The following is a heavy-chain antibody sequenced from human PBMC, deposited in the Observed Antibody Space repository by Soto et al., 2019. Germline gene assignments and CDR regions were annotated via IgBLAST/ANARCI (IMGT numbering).Heavy chain of an antibody. D-gene: IGHD2-15*01. V-gene: IGHV4-59*01. CDR3: ARVGGVAARTFDY. J-gene: IGHJ4*02. CDR1: GGSISPFY. CDR2: LYYSGNT. Sequence: SETLSLTCTASGGSISPFYWSWVRQPPGKGLEWIGYLYYSGNTNYNPSLKSRVTISVDASKNQVSLRLTSVTAADTAVYYCARVGGVAARTFDYWGQGTVVTSPQ.